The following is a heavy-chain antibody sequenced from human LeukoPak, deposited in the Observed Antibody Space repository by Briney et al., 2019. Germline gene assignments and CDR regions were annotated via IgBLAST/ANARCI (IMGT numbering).Heavy chain of an antibody. CDR2: ISYDGSNK. V-gene: IGHV3-30*18. CDR3: AKDRRLLLYCYGMDV. CDR1: GFTFSSYG. Sequence: GGSLRLSCAASGFTFSSYGMHWVRQAPGKGLERVSVISYDGSNKYYADSVKGRFTISRDNSKNTRYLQMNSLRAEDTAVYYCAKDRRLLLYCYGMDVWGQGTTVTVSS. D-gene: IGHD3-10*01. J-gene: IGHJ6*02.